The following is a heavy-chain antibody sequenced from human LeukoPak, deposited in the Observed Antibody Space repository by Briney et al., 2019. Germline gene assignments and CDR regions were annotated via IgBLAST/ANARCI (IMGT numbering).Heavy chain of an antibody. CDR2: IYHSGST. CDR3: ARLLLWSFDY. J-gene: IGHJ4*02. CDR1: GGSISSYY. V-gene: IGHV4-59*12. D-gene: IGHD3-10*01. Sequence: SETLSLTCTVSGGSISSYYWSWIRQPPGKGLEWIGYIYHSGSTYYNPSLKSRVTISVDTSKNQFSLKLSSVTAADTAVYYCARLLLWSFDYWGQGTLVTVSS.